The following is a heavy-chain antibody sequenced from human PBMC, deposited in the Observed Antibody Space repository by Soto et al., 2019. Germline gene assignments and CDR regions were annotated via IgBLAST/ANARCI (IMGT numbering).Heavy chain of an antibody. CDR3: ARSRRGAYSSGWYSPSGYYNYGIDV. CDR2: IYPGDSDT. Sequence: GESLKISCKASGYSFSGYWIGWVRQMPGKGLEWMGIIYPGDSDTKYSPSLQGQVTISADTSISTAYLQWTSLKASDTAMYYCARSRRGAYSSGWYSPSGYYNYGIDVWGQGTKVTVSS. V-gene: IGHV5-51*01. J-gene: IGHJ6*02. D-gene: IGHD6-19*01. CDR1: GYSFSGYW.